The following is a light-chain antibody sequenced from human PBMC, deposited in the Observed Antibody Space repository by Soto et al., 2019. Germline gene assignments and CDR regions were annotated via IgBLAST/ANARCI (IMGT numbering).Light chain of an antibody. V-gene: IGKV1-9*01. Sequence: DIQLTQSPSFLSASVGDRVTITCRASQGINNYLAWYQQKPGKALKLLIYDASTLQRGVPSSFSGSASGTEFTLTISSLQPEDFATYYCQQLNTYPLTFGGGTKVEIK. CDR1: QGINNY. J-gene: IGKJ4*01. CDR3: QQLNTYPLT. CDR2: DAS.